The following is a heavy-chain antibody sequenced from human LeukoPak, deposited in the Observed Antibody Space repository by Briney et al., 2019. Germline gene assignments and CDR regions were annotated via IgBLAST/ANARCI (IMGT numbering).Heavy chain of an antibody. Sequence: PSETLSLTCTASGGSISSYYWSWIRQPPGKGLEWIGYFFSSGSTNYNPSLKSRVTMSLDTSKNQLSLKLTPVTAADTAVYYCAVLGNYALDYWGQGTLVTVSS. CDR3: AVLGNYALDY. CDR1: GGSISSYY. V-gene: IGHV4-59*03. J-gene: IGHJ4*02. CDR2: FFSSGST. D-gene: IGHD3-16*01.